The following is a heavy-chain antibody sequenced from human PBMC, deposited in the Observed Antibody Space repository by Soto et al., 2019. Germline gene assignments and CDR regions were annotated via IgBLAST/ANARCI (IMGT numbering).Heavy chain of an antibody. V-gene: IGHV3-48*03. J-gene: IGHJ6*04. CDR3: ARESGFWSGYSRYYYYGMDV. D-gene: IGHD3-3*01. Sequence: PGGSLRLSCAASGFTFSSYEMNWVRQAPGKGLEWVSYISSSGSTIYYADSVKGRFTISRDNAKNSLYLQMNSLRAEDTAVYYCARESGFWSGYSRYYYYGMDVWGEVTTLTVYS. CDR1: GFTFSSYE. CDR2: ISSSGSTI.